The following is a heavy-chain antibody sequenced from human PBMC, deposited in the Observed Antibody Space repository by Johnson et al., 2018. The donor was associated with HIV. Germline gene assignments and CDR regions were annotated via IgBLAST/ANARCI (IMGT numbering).Heavy chain of an antibody. J-gene: IGHJ3*02. V-gene: IGHV3-15*01. Sequence: EVQLVESGGGLVKPGGSLRLSCAASGFTFRNAWMSWVRQAPGKGLEWVGRIKSKTDGGAIDYAAPVKGRFTISRDNSKNALFLQMNSLRAEDTSLYYCARALRDAFDIWGQGTMVTVSS. D-gene: IGHD4-17*01. CDR3: ARALRDAFDI. CDR2: IKSKTDGGAI. CDR1: GFTFRNAW.